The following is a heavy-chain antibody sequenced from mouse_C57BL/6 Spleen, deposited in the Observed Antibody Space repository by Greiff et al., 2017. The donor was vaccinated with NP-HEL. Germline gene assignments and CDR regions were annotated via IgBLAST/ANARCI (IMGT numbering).Heavy chain of an antibody. CDR2: IYPGSGST. CDR1: GYTFTSYW. D-gene: IGHD2-5*01. V-gene: IGHV1-55*01. Sequence: QVQLQQPGAELVKPGASVKMSCTASGYTFTSYWITWVKQRPGQGLEWIGDIYPGSGSTNYNEKFKGKATLTVDTSSSTAYMQLSSLTSEDSAVYYSARSYYSNYDYYAMDDWGQGTSVTVAS. CDR3: ARSYYSNYDYYAMDD. J-gene: IGHJ4*01.